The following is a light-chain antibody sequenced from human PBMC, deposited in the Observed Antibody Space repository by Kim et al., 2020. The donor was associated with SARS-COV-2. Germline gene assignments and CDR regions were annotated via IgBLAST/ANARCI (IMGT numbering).Light chain of an antibody. CDR3: QQSYITPFT. Sequence: DIQMTQSPSSLSASVGDRVTITCRTTQSISSHVNWYQQKPWRAPKLLISAASTLQSGVPSRFSGSGSGTDFTLTISTLQPEDFASYLCQQSYITPFTLGPGSKGGIK. V-gene: IGKV1-39*01. J-gene: IGKJ3*01. CDR2: AAS. CDR1: QSISSH.